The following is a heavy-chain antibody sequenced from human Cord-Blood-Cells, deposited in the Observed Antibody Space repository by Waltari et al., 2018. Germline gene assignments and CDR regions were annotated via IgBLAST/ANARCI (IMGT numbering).Heavy chain of an antibody. V-gene: IGHV4-34*01. D-gene: IGHD5-18*01. Sequence: QVQLQQWGAGLLKPSETLSLTCAVDGGSFSGYYWSWIRQPPGKGLEWIGEINHSGSTNYNPSLKSRVTLSVATSKNQFSLKLSSVTAADTAVYYCARPAPRTYTAMVTIYWYFDLWGRGTLVTVSS. CDR1: GGSFSGYY. J-gene: IGHJ2*01. CDR2: INHSGST. CDR3: ARPAPRTYTAMVTIYWYFDL.